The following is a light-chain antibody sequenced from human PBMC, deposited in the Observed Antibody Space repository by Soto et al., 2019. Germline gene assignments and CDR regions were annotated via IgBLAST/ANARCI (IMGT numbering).Light chain of an antibody. Sequence: VIWMTQSPSLLSASTGDRVTISCRMSQGISSYLAWYQQKKGKAPEILIYAASTLQSGVPSRFRGSRSGTEFTLTISRLQPDDFETYYCQQYNSYSITFGQGTRLEIK. J-gene: IGKJ5*01. CDR3: QQYNSYSIT. CDR1: QGISSY. V-gene: IGKV1D-8*03. CDR2: AAS.